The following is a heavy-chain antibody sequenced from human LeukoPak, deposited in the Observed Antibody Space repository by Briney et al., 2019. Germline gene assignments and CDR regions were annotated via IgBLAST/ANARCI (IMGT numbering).Heavy chain of an antibody. D-gene: IGHD3-22*01. J-gene: IGHJ4*02. CDR1: GFTVSSNY. Sequence: GGSLRLSCAASGFTVSSNYMSWVRQAPGKGLEWVPVIYSGGSTYYADSVKGRFTISRDNSKNTLYLQMNSLRAEDTAVYYCARAFSSGYMGDDYWGQGTLVTVSS. CDR2: IYSGGST. V-gene: IGHV3-66*02. CDR3: ARAFSSGYMGDDY.